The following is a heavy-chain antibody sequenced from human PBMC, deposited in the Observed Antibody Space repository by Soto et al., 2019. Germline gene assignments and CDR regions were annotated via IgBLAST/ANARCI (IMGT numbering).Heavy chain of an antibody. D-gene: IGHD2-15*01. J-gene: IGHJ6*02. V-gene: IGHV1-69*01. CDR1: GGTFSSYA. Sequence: QVQLVQSGAEVKKPGSSVKVSCKAPGGTFSSYAISWVRQAPGQGLEWMGGIIPIFATAKYAQKFQGRVTITADESTSTGYMELSSLRSEDTAVYYCARSQGGSSSLDIYYYYYYGMDVWGQGTTVTVSS. CDR3: ARSQGGSSSLDIYYYYYYGMDV. CDR2: IIPIFATA.